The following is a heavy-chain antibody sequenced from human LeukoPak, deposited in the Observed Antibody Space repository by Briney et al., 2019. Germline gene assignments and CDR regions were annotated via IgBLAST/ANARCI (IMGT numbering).Heavy chain of an antibody. D-gene: IGHD2/OR15-2a*01. CDR3: ARKISPPSWFDP. J-gene: IGHJ5*02. CDR1: GFTFSDYY. V-gene: IGHV3-11*04. Sequence: PGRSLRLSCAASGFTFSDYYMSWIRQAPGKGLEWVSYISSSGSTIYYADSVKGRFTISRDNAKNSLYLQMNSLRAEDTAVYYCARKISPPSWFDPWGQGTLVTVSS. CDR2: ISSSGSTI.